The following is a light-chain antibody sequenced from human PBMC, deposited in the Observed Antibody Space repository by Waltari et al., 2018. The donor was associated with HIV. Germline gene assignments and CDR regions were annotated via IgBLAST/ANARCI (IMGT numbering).Light chain of an antibody. J-gene: IGKJ4*01. CDR3: QQRGSGWLT. CDR1: QTVSSN. CDR2: DAS. Sequence: EVVMTQSPATLSVSPGESATLSCRASQTVSSNLAWYQQTPGQAPRLLIYDASHRATGIPDRCSGSGSWTEFTLTISSLEPEDFAVYFCQQRGSGWLTFGGGTKVEIK. V-gene: IGKV3-11*01.